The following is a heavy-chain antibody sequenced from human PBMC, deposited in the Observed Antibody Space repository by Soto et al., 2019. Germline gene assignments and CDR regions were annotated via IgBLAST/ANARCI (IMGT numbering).Heavy chain of an antibody. J-gene: IGHJ3*02. V-gene: IGHV3-23*01. Sequence: EVQLLESGGGLVQPGGSLRLSCAASGFTFSSYAMSWVRQAPGKGLEWVSAISGSGGSTYYADSVKGRFTISRDNSKNTLYLQMNSLRAEDTAVYYCATGGPSTVVTRGRGAFDIWGQGTMVTVSS. CDR1: GFTFSSYA. CDR3: ATGGPSTVVTRGRGAFDI. D-gene: IGHD4-17*01. CDR2: ISGSGGST.